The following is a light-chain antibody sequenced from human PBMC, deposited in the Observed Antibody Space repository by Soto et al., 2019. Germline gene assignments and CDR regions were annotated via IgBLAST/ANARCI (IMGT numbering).Light chain of an antibody. Sequence: EIVMTQSPATLSVSPGERATLPCRASQSISSNLAWYQQKPGQAPSLLIYGASTRATGIPARFSGSGSGTEFTLTISSLQSVDFAVYYCQQRSDAITFGQGTRLEIK. CDR1: QSISSN. CDR2: GAS. CDR3: QQRSDAIT. V-gene: IGKV3-15*01. J-gene: IGKJ5*01.